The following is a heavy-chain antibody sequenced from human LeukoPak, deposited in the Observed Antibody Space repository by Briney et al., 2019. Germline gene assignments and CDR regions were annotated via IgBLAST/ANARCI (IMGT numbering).Heavy chain of an antibody. CDR2: INPNSGGT. CDR1: GYTFTSYD. V-gene: IGHV1-2*02. D-gene: IGHD3-3*01. J-gene: IGHJ4*02. CDR3: ARTGGDFWSGYYTFDY. Sequence: ASVKVSCKASGYTFTSYDINWVRQATGQGLEWMGWINPNSGGTNYAQKFQGRVTMTRDTSISTAYMELSRLRSDDTAVYYCARTGGDFWSGYYTFDYWGQGTLVTVSS.